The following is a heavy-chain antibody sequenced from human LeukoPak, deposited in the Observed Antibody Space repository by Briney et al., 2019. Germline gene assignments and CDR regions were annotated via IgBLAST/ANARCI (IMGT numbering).Heavy chain of an antibody. V-gene: IGHV3-30-3*01. D-gene: IGHD3-3*01. CDR2: ISYDGSNK. J-gene: IGHJ4*02. CDR3: ARDMYYDFWSGYPAPTHFDY. CDR1: GFTFSSYA. Sequence: GGSLRLSCAASGFTFSSYAMHWVRQAPGKGLEWVAVISYDGSNKYYADSVKGLFTISRDNSKNTLYLQMNSLRAEDTAVYYCARDMYYDFWSGYPAPTHFDYWGQGTLVTVSS.